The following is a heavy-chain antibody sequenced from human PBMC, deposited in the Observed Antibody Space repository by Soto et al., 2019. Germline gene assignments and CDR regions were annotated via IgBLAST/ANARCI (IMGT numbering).Heavy chain of an antibody. Sequence: SETLSLTCAVSGGSLSSGGYSWSWIRQPPGKGLEWIGYIYHSGSTYYNPSLKSRVTISVDRSKNQFSLKLSSVTAADTAVYYCARSDYYDSSGTTLIDAFDIWGQGTMVTVSS. D-gene: IGHD3-22*01. CDR3: ARSDYYDSSGTTLIDAFDI. J-gene: IGHJ3*02. CDR2: IYHSGST. V-gene: IGHV4-30-2*01. CDR1: GGSLSSGGYS.